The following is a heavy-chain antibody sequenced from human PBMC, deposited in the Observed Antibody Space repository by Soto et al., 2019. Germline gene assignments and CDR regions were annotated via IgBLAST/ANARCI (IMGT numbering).Heavy chain of an antibody. Sequence: QVQLQQWGAGLLKPSETLSLTCGVYGGSFSGYYWSWIRQPPGKGLEWIGEINHSGNTKYSPSLKSRVTISVDTSENQFSLKLSSATAAVTAVYYCARCDYDRSGPIDYWGQGILVTVSS. CDR1: GGSFSGYY. CDR2: INHSGNT. D-gene: IGHD3-22*01. V-gene: IGHV4-34*01. CDR3: ARCDYDRSGPIDY. J-gene: IGHJ4*02.